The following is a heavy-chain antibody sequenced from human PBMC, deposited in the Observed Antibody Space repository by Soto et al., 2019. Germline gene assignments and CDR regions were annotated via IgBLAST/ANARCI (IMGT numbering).Heavy chain of an antibody. D-gene: IGHD5-18*01. Sequence: QITLKESGPTLVKPTQTLTLTCTFSGFSLSASGVGVGWIRQPPGEALEWLALIYWDDDKRYSPSLKSRLTITKDTSKNQVVLTMTNMDPVDTATYYCAHRRVRGYSYAYFDYWGQGTLDTVSS. J-gene: IGHJ4*02. CDR1: GFSLSASGVG. CDR2: IYWDDDK. CDR3: AHRRVRGYSYAYFDY. V-gene: IGHV2-5*02.